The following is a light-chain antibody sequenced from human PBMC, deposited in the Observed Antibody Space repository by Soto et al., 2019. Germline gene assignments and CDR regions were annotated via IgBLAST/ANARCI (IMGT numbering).Light chain of an antibody. Sequence: EIVMTQTPLSLSVTPGQPATINCKSSQSVLYSSNNKNYLAWYQQKPGQPPKLLIYWASTRESGVPDRFSGSGSGTDFTLTISSLQAEDVAVYYCQQYYSTPTWTFGQGTKVDIK. CDR3: QQYYSTPTWT. CDR1: QSVLYSSNNKNY. V-gene: IGKV4-1*01. CDR2: WAS. J-gene: IGKJ1*01.